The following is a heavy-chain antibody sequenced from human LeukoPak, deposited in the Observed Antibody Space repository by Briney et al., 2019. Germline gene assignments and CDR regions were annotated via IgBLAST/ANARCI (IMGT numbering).Heavy chain of an antibody. V-gene: IGHV1-18*01. CDR3: ARLYDFWSGSNQHVGGNYDY. CDR2: INAYNGNT. Sequence: ASVKVSCKASGYTFTSYGISWARQAPGQGLEWMGWINAYNGNTNYAQKLQGRVTMTTDTSTSTAYMELRSLRSDDTAVYYCARLYDFWSGSNQHVGGNYDYWGQGTLVTVSS. D-gene: IGHD3-3*01. CDR1: GYTFTSYG. J-gene: IGHJ4*02.